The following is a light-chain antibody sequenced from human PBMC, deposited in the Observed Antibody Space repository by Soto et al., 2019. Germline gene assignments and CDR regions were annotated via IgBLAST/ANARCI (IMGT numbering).Light chain of an antibody. Sequence: DIQRTQSPYSLSAAVGDRVTITCRASKRISSYLNWYQQKPGKAPTLLIYAASSLQSGVPSRLSGSGSGTDFPLTISSLQPEEFATYYCQQSYSTLTFGGGTKVEIK. V-gene: IGKV1-39*01. CDR3: QQSYSTLT. CDR2: AAS. J-gene: IGKJ4*01. CDR1: KRISSY.